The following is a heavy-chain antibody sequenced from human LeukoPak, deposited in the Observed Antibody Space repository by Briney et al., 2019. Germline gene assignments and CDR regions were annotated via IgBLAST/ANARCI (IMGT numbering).Heavy chain of an antibody. CDR1: GDSVSSNSAA. V-gene: IGHV6-1*01. CDR3: ARGSVRFLEWFTNFYYYMDA. Sequence: SQTLSLTCAISGDSVSSNSAAWNWIRQSPSRGLEWLGRTYYRSKWYNDYAVSVKSRITINPDTSKNQFSLQLNSVTPEDTAVYYCARGSVRFLEWFTNFYYYMDAWGKGTTVTVSS. J-gene: IGHJ6*03. D-gene: IGHD3-3*01. CDR2: TYYRSKWYN.